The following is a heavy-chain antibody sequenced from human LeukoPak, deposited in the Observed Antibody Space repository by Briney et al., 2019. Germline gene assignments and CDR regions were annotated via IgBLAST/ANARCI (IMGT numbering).Heavy chain of an antibody. Sequence: GGSLRLSCAASGFTVSSNYMSWVRQAPGKGLEWVSVIYSGGSTYYADSVKGRFTISRDNSKNTLYLQMNSPRAEDTAVYYCARERGRGSSSDYWGQGTLVTVSS. J-gene: IGHJ4*02. V-gene: IGHV3-53*01. CDR1: GFTVSSNY. CDR3: ARERGRGSSSDY. D-gene: IGHD1-26*01. CDR2: IYSGGST.